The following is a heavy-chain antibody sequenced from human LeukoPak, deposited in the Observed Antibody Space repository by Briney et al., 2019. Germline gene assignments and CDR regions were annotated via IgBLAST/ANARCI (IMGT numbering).Heavy chain of an antibody. V-gene: IGHV3-30*02. CDR1: GFPFSSYG. J-gene: IGHJ4*02. CDR2: IRYDGSNK. Sequence: QSGGSLRLSCAASGFPFSSYGMHWVRQAPGKGLEWVAFIRYDGSNKYYADSVKGRFTISRDNAKNSLYLQMNSLRAEDTAVYYCARDGARGYSYGQDHFDYWGQGTLVTVSS. CDR3: ARDGARGYSYGQDHFDY. D-gene: IGHD5-18*01.